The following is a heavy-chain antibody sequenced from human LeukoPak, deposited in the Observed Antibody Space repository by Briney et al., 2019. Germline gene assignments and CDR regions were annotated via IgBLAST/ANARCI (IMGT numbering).Heavy chain of an antibody. D-gene: IGHD6-13*01. V-gene: IGHV1-2*02. J-gene: IGHJ4*02. CDR2: INPTSGGT. CDR1: GYTFSGYY. CDR3: ARGALEQQLLIHSGY. Sequence: ASVKVSCRTSGYTFSGYYLHWVRQAPGQGLEWMGWINPTSGGTKFAQKFQGRVTMTRDTSISTAYMELYSLRSDDTAVYYCARGALEQQLLIHSGYWGQGTLVTVSS.